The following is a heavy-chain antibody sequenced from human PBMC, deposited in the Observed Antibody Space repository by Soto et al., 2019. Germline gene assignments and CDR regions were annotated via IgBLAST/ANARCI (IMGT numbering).Heavy chain of an antibody. Sequence: GGSLRLSCAASGFTFSGSAMHWVRQASGKGLEWVGRIRSKANSYATAYAASVKGRFTISRDDSKNTAYLQMNSLKTEDTAVYYCTRPPSRRDGYNYRGYWGQGTLVTVSS. CDR3: TRPPSRRDGYNYRGY. CDR1: GFTFSGSA. J-gene: IGHJ4*02. CDR2: IRSKANSYAT. D-gene: IGHD5-12*01. V-gene: IGHV3-73*01.